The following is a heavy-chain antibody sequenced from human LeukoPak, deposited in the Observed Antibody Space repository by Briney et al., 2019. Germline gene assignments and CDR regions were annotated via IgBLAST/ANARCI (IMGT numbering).Heavy chain of an antibody. D-gene: IGHD3-9*01. Sequence: GGSLRLSCAASGFTFSSYWMHWVRQAPGKGLVWVSRINSGGSSTSYADSVKGRFTISRDNAKNTLYLQMNSLRAEDTAVYYCATTSGDYDILTGSNPGYWGQGTLVTVSS. CDR1: GFTFSSYW. J-gene: IGHJ4*02. V-gene: IGHV3-74*01. CDR2: INSGGSST. CDR3: ATTSGDYDILTGSNPGY.